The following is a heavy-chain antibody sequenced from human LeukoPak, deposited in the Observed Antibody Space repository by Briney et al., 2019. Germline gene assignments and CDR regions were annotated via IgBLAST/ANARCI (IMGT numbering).Heavy chain of an antibody. CDR1: GYTFTSYG. CDR2: ISAYNGNT. V-gene: IGHV1-18*01. J-gene: IGHJ5*02. CDR3: ARDSIFGSYGDSPTNWFDP. Sequence: ASVKVSCKASGYTFTSYGISWVRQAPGQGLEGMGWISAYNGNTNYAQKLQGRVTMTTDTSTSTAYMELRSLRSDDTAVYYCARDSIFGSYGDSPTNWFDPWGQGTLVTVSS. D-gene: IGHD4-17*01.